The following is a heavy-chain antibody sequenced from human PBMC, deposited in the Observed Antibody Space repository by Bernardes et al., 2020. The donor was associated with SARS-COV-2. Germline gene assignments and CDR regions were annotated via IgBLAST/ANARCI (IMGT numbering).Heavy chain of an antibody. CDR3: ARDSRISDQWLPLRDNYFDY. D-gene: IGHD6-19*01. Sequence: ASVKVSCKASGYTFTSYAMHWVRQAPGQRLEWMGWINAGNGNTKYSQKFQGRVTITRDTSASTAYMELSSLRSEDTAVYYCARDSRISDQWLPLRDNYFDYWGQGTLVTVSS. CDR1: GYTFTSYA. CDR2: INAGNGNT. J-gene: IGHJ4*02. V-gene: IGHV1-3*01.